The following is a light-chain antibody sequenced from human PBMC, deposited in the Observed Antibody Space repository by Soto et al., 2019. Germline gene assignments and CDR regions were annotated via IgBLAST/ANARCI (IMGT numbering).Light chain of an antibody. CDR1: FSNIGTNY. V-gene: IGLV1-47*02. J-gene: IGLJ3*02. CDR3: ATWDDSLSGDWV. Sequence: QSVLSQPPSASGTPGQRVTISCSGRFSNIGTNYVYWYQQFPGTAPKLLIHSNNQRPSGVPERFSASKSGTSATLAISGLRSEDEADDYCATWDDSLSGDWVFGGGTKLTVL. CDR2: SNN.